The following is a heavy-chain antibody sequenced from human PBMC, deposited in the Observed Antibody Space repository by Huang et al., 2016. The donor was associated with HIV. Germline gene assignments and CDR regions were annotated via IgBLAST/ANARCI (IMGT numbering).Heavy chain of an antibody. Sequence: QVQLVQFGAEVKKPGASVKVSCKVSGKSVSEVAMHWVRQAPGKGLEWSGGCGALDGETVYPQKFQGRVSMAEETSTDTAYMELSGLRSDDTAVYYCVTSRKTISGGRVGWFDPWGQGTLVTVSS. V-gene: IGHV1-24*01. CDR2: CGALDGET. CDR1: GKSVSEVA. CDR3: VTSRKTISGGRVGWFDP. J-gene: IGHJ5*02. D-gene: IGHD3-3*01.